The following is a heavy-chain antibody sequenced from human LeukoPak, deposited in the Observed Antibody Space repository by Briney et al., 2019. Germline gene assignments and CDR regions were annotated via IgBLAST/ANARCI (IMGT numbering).Heavy chain of an antibody. CDR1: GITLSNYG. CDR3: ARISTGFGEILDAFDV. J-gene: IGHJ3*01. CDR2: ISDSGGRT. Sequence: GGSLRLSCAVSGITLSNYGMSWVRQAPGKGLEWVAGISDSGGRTNYADSVKGRFAISRDNAKNSVHLQMNSLRAEDTAVYYCARISTGFGEILDAFDVWGQGTMVTVSS. V-gene: IGHV3-23*01. D-gene: IGHD3-10*01.